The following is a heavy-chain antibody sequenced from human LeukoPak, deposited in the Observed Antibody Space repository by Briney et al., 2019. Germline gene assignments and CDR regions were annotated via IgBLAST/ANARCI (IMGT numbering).Heavy chain of an antibody. CDR1: GGSISSGDYY. V-gene: IGHV4-30-4*01. CDR2: IYYSGTT. Sequence: SQTPSLTCTVSGGSISSGDYYWSWIRQPPGKGLEWIGYIYYSGTTYYNPSLKSRVTISVDTSKNQFSLKVSSVTAADTAVYSCARAQKNYYYGMDVWGQGTTVTVSS. J-gene: IGHJ6*02. CDR3: ARAQKNYYYGMDV.